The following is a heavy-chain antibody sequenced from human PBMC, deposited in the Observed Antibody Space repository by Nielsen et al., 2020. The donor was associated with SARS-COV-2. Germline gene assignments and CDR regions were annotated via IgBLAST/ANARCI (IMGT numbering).Heavy chain of an antibody. CDR1: GFTFSSYS. Sequence: GGSLRLSCSASGFTFSSYSMNWVRQAPGKGLEWVSYISSSSSTIYYADSVKGRFTISRDNSKNTLYLQMNSLRAEDTAVYYCARGISYDSSGSNFDYWGQGTLVTVSS. J-gene: IGHJ4*02. D-gene: IGHD3-22*01. CDR3: ARGISYDSSGSNFDY. CDR2: ISSSSSTI. V-gene: IGHV3-48*01.